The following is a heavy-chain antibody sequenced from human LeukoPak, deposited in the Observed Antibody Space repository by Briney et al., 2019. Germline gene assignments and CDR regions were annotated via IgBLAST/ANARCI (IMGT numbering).Heavy chain of an antibody. J-gene: IGHJ4*02. Sequence: GGSLRLSCAASGFTVSGNYMSWVRQAPGKGLEWVSAISGSGGSTYYADSVKGRFTISRDNSKNTLYLQMNSLRAEDTAVYYCARDHNLAVAGSTEDYWGQGTLVTVSS. V-gene: IGHV3-23*01. CDR2: ISGSGGST. CDR1: GFTVSGNY. D-gene: IGHD6-19*01. CDR3: ARDHNLAVAGSTEDY.